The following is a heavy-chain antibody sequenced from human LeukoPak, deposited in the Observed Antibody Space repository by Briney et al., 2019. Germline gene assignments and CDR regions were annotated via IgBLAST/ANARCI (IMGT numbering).Heavy chain of an antibody. D-gene: IGHD6-13*01. Sequence: ASVKVSCKASGYTFTSYAMNCVRQAPGQGLEWMGWINTNTGNPTYAQGFTGRFVFSLDTSVSTAYLQISSLKAEDTAVYYCASGGGYSSSWYPVDFDYWGQGTLVTVSS. V-gene: IGHV7-4-1*02. CDR1: GYTFTSYA. CDR3: ASGGGYSSSWYPVDFDY. CDR2: INTNTGNP. J-gene: IGHJ4*02.